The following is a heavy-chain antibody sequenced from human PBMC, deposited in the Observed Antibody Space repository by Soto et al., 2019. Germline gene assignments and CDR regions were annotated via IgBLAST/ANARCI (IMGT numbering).Heavy chain of an antibody. CDR3: ARDQRITIFGVVIMGSPKYHLDV. D-gene: IGHD3-3*01. CDR1: GFTFSSYA. Sequence: GGSLRLSCAASGFTFSSYAMHWVRQAPGKGLEYVSAISSNGGSTYYANSVKGRFTISRDNSKNTLYLQMGSLRAEDMAVYYCARDQRITIFGVVIMGSPKYHLDVWGKGTTVTVSS. V-gene: IGHV3-64*01. J-gene: IGHJ6*03. CDR2: ISSNGGST.